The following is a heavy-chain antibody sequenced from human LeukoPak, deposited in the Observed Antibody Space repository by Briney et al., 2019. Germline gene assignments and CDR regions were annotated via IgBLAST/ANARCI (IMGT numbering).Heavy chain of an antibody. D-gene: IGHD2-2*01. J-gene: IGHJ6*02. CDR3: AKNIVVVPAADSYHYYYYGMDV. CDR2: ISYDGSNK. Sequence: GGSLRLSCAVSGFTFSDYYMSWIRQAPGKGLEWVAVISYDGSNKYYADSVKGRFTISRDNSKNTLYLQMNSLRAEDTAVYYCAKNIVVVPAADSYHYYYYGMDVWGQGTTVTVSS. CDR1: GFTFSDYY. V-gene: IGHV3-30*18.